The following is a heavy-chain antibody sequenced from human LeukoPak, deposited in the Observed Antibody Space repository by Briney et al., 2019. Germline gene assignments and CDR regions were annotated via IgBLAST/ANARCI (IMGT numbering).Heavy chain of an antibody. CDR3: ATTNWNDVLSPWY. CDR1: GYTFTDYY. D-gene: IGHD1-1*01. CDR2: VDPEDGET. J-gene: IGHJ4*02. V-gene: IGHV1-69-2*01. Sequence: GASVKVSCKASGYTFTDYYMHWVQQAPGKGLEWMGRVDPEDGETIYAEKFQGRVTITADTSTDTAYMELSSLRSEDTAVYYCATTNWNDVLSPWYWGQGTLVTVSS.